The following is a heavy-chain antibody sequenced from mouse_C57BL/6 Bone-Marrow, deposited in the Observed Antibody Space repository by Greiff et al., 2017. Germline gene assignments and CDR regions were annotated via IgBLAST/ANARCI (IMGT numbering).Heavy chain of an antibody. Sequence: QVQLQQSGPELVKPGASVKISCKASGYAFSSSWMNWVKQRPGRGLEWIGRIYPGDGDTNYNGKFKGKASLTADKSSSTAYMQLSSLTSEDSAVYCCARSYHDVWGTGTTVTVSS. CDR2: IYPGDGDT. CDR1: GYAFSSSW. D-gene: IGHD2-10*01. J-gene: IGHJ1*03. V-gene: IGHV1-82*01. CDR3: ARSYHDV.